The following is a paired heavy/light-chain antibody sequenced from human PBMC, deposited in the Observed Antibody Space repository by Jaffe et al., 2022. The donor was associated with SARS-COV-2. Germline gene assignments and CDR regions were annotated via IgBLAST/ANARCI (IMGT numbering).Heavy chain of an antibody. D-gene: IGHD2-15*01. CDR1: GFSFSVHS. CDR3: ARVPRWYLEHFDF. Sequence: EVQLVESGGGLVKPGGSLRLSCAASGFSFSVHSLHWVRQAPGKGLEWVSSISLSGSYIYYADSVKGRFTMSRDNAKNSVFLQMNSLRAEDTAVYYCARVPRWYLEHFDFWGQGTLVTVSS. CDR2: ISLSGSYI. V-gene: IGHV3-21*01. J-gene: IGHJ4*02.
Light chain of an antibody. V-gene: IGKV3-20*01. Sequence: EIVLTQSPGTLSLSPGERATLSCRASQTISSTYLAWYQQKPGQAPRLLIYGVSSRATGIPDRFTGSGSGTDFTLTISRLEPEDFAVYYCQHYGSSIFTFGHGTKVDIK. CDR1: QTISSTY. J-gene: IGKJ3*01. CDR2: GVS. CDR3: QHYGSSIFT.